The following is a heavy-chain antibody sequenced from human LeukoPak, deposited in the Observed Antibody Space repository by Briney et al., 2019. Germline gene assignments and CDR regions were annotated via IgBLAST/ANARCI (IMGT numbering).Heavy chain of an antibody. V-gene: IGHV1-46*01. Sequence: ASVKVSCKASGYTFTSYYMHWVRQAPGQGLEWMGIINPSGSSTTYAQKFQGGVTMTRDTSTSTVYMELSSLRSEDTAVYYCARENRNTMVRGVSWPALDYWGQGTLVTVSS. CDR1: GYTFTSYY. J-gene: IGHJ4*02. CDR3: ARENRNTMVRGVSWPALDY. D-gene: IGHD3-10*01. CDR2: INPSGSST.